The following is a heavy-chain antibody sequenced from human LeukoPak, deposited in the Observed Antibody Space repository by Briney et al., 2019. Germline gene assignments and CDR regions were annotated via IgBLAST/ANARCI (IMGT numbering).Heavy chain of an antibody. Sequence: ASETLSLTCTVSGGSISSYYWSWIRQPPGKGLEWIGYIYYSGSTNYNPSLKSRVTISVDTSKNQFSLKLSSVTAADTAVYYCARAPLRLGEPFDYWGQGTLVTVSS. CDR3: ARAPLRLGEPFDY. J-gene: IGHJ4*02. CDR1: GGSISSYY. V-gene: IGHV4-59*01. CDR2: IYYSGST. D-gene: IGHD3-16*01.